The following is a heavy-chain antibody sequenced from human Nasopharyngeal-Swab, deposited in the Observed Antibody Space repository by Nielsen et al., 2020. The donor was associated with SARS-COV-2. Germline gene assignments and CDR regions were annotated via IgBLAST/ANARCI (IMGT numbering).Heavy chain of an antibody. CDR3: AREFWSGYYYYGMDV. D-gene: IGHD3-3*01. CDR2: IYYSGST. V-gene: IGHV4-59*01. J-gene: IGHJ6*02. Sequence: SETLSLTCTVSGGSISSYYWSWIRQPPGKGLEWIGYIYYSGSTNYNPSLKSRVTISVDTSKSQFSLKLSSVTAADTAVYYCAREFWSGYYYYGMDVWGQGTTVTVSS. CDR1: GGSISSYY.